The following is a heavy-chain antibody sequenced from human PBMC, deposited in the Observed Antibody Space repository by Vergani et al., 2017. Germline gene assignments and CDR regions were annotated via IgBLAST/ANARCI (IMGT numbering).Heavy chain of an antibody. J-gene: IGHJ6*03. V-gene: IGHV3-53*01. CDR2: IYSGGST. CDR1: GFTVSSNY. D-gene: IGHD2-8*02. Sequence: EVQLVESGGGLIQPGGSLRLSCAASGFTVSSNYMSWVRQAPGKGLEWVSVIYSGGSTYYADSVKGRFTISRDNSKNTLYLQMNSLRAEDTAVYYCARARVPGHYYYYXMDVWGKGTTVTVSS. CDR3: ARARVPGHYYYYXMDV.